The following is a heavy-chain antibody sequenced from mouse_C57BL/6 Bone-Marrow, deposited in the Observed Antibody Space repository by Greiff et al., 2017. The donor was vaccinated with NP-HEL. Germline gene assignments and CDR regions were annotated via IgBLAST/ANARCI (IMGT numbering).Heavy chain of an antibody. J-gene: IGHJ1*03. CDR3: AREGTTVVVHWYFDV. V-gene: IGHV1-81*01. CDR2: IYPRSGNT. Sequence: QVQLQQSGAELARPGASVKLSCKASGYTFTSYGISWVKQRTGQGLEWIGEIYPRSGNTYYNEKFKGKATLTADKSSSTAYMELRSLTSEDSAVYFCAREGTTVVVHWYFDVWGTGTTVTVSS. CDR1: GYTFTSYG. D-gene: IGHD1-1*01.